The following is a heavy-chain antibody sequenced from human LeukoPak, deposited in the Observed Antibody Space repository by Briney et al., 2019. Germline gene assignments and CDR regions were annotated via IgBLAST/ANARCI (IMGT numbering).Heavy chain of an antibody. J-gene: IGHJ4*02. V-gene: IGHV4-31*03. D-gene: IGHD3-3*01. CDR1: GGSISSGGYY. CDR3: ARGHFDFWSGSGFDY. Sequence: SETLSLTCTVSGGSISSGGYYWSWIRQHPGKGLEWIGYIYYSGSTYYNPSLKSRVTISVDTSKNQFSLKLSSVTAADTAVYYCARGHFDFWSGSGFDYWGQGTLVTVSS. CDR2: IYYSGST.